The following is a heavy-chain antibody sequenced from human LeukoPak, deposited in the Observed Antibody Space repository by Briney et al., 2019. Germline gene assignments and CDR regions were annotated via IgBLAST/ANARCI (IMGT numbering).Heavy chain of an antibody. V-gene: IGHV4-39*07. D-gene: IGHD3/OR15-3a*01. CDR3: ARQTGSGLFILP. CDR1: GGSISSSSYY. J-gene: IGHJ4*02. Sequence: PSETLSLTCTVSGGSISSSSYYWGWIRQPPGKGLERIAGIYYSGSTYYNPSLKSRVTISVDTSKNQFSLKLSSVTAADTAVYYCARQTGSGLFILPGGQGTLVTVSS. CDR2: IYYSGST.